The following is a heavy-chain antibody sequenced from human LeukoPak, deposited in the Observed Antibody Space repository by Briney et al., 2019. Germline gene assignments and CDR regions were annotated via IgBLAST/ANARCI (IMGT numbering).Heavy chain of an antibody. Sequence: GASVKVSCKASGGTFSSYAISWVRQAPGQGLEWMGGIIPIFGTANYAQKFQGRVTITADESTSTAYMELSSLRSEDTAVYYCARARMVRGIRPYYYYMDVWGKGTTVTIS. CDR1: GGTFSSYA. V-gene: IGHV1-69*13. CDR3: ARARMVRGIRPYYYYMDV. J-gene: IGHJ6*03. D-gene: IGHD3-10*01. CDR2: IIPIFGTA.